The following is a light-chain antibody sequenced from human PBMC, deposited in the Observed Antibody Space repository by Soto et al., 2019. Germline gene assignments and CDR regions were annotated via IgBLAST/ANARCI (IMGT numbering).Light chain of an antibody. CDR3: AAWDGSLNGWV. Sequence: SVLTQPPSASGTPGQRVTISCSGSSSNIGSDNVNWYQQLPLAAPKLLIYDNNKRPSGVPDRFSGSKSGTSASLAISGLQSEDEADYYCAAWDGSLNGWVFGGGTKVTVL. V-gene: IGLV1-44*01. CDR1: SSNIGSDN. J-gene: IGLJ3*02. CDR2: DNN.